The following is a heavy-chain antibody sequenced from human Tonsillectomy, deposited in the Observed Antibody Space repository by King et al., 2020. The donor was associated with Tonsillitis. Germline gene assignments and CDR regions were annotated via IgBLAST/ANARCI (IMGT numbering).Heavy chain of an antibody. CDR3: AKARGFDRAFFDY. CDR2: IYASGST. CDR1: GASISSGSHY. J-gene: IGHJ4*02. Sequence: QLQESGPGLVKPSQTLALTCTVPGASISSGSHYWSWIRQPAGKGLGWIGRIYASGSTNYNFSLKSRVTMSVDTSKNQFSLKLSSVTAADTAVYYCAKARGFDRAFFDYWGQGTLVTVSS. V-gene: IGHV4-61*02. D-gene: IGHD3-10*01.